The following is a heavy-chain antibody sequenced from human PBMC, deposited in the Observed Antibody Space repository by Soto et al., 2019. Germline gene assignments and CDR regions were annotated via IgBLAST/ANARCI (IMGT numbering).Heavy chain of an antibody. Sequence: EASVKVSCKASGGTFSSYAISWVRQAPGQGLEWMGGIIPIFGTANYAQKFQGRVTITADESTSTAYMELSSLRSEDTAVYYCARDPRGWFDPWGQGTLVTVSS. J-gene: IGHJ5*02. CDR1: GGTFSSYA. CDR3: ARDPRGWFDP. V-gene: IGHV1-69*13. CDR2: IIPIFGTA.